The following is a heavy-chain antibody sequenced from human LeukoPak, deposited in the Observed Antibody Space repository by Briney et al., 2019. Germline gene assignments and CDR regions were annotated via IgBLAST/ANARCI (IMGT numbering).Heavy chain of an antibody. CDR2: ISSSSSYI. J-gene: IGHJ1*01. D-gene: IGHD3-9*01. Sequence: GGSLRLSCAASGFTFSSYSMNWVRQAPGKGLEWVSSISSSSSYIYYADSVKGRSTISRDNAKNSLYLQMNSLRAEDTAVYYCARDGHYDILTGYFQDWGQGTPVTVSS. CDR1: GFTFSSYS. V-gene: IGHV3-21*04. CDR3: ARDGHYDILTGYFQD.